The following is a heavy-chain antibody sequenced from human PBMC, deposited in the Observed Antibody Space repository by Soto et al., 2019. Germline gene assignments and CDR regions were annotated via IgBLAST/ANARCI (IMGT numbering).Heavy chain of an antibody. J-gene: IGHJ4*02. Sequence: SETLSLTCAVSGGSFTSNNWWTWVRQPPGQGLEWIGEIYRTGSTNYNPPLKSRVTISLDKSENQFSLKVTSLTAADTAVYYCASRDPGTSVDYWGQGTLVTVSS. CDR3: ASRDPGTSVDY. D-gene: IGHD1-7*01. CDR2: IYRTGST. CDR1: GGSFTSNNW. V-gene: IGHV4-4*02.